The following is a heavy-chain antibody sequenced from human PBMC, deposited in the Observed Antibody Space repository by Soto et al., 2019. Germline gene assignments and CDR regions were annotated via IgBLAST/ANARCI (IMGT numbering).Heavy chain of an antibody. CDR1: GGTFSSYT. D-gene: IGHD6-19*01. J-gene: IGHJ4*02. V-gene: IGHV1-69*02. CDR3: ARAAGVQWLSWFDY. CDR2: IIPILGIA. Sequence: QVPLVQSGAEVKKPGSSVKVSCKASGGTFSSYTISWVRQAPGQGLEWMGRIIPILGIANYAQKFQGRVTITADKSTSTAYMELSSLRSEDTAVYYCARAAGVQWLSWFDYWGQGTLVTVSS.